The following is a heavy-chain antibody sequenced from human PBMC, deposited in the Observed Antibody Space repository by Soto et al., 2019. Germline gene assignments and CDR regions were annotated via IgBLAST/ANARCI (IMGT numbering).Heavy chain of an antibody. D-gene: IGHD1-26*01. V-gene: IGHV3-15*01. CDR3: TTGGGNSDIYI. Sequence: EVQLVESGGGLVKPGGSLRLSCAASGFTFSNAWMSWVRQAPGKGLEWVGRIKSKTDGGTTDYAAPVKGRFTISRGDSKNTLYLQMNSLKTEDTAVYYWTTGGGNSDIYIWGQGTMVTVSS. CDR2: IKSKTDGGTT. J-gene: IGHJ3*02. CDR1: GFTFSNAW.